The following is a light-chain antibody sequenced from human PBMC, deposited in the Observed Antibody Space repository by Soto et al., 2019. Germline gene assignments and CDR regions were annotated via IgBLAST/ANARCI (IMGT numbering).Light chain of an antibody. Sequence: EIVLTQSPATLSLSPGERATLSCRASESISYYLAWYQQKPGQAPRLLIYDTSSRAAGIPARFSGSGSGTDFTLTISSLEPEDFAVYFCQQRSNWYTFGQGTKLEIK. CDR1: ESISYY. CDR3: QQRSNWYT. CDR2: DTS. J-gene: IGKJ2*01. V-gene: IGKV3-11*01.